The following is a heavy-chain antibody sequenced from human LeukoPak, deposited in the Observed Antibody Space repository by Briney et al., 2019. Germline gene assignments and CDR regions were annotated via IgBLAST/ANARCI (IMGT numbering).Heavy chain of an antibody. Sequence: PGRSLRLSCTGSGFTFSNYGMHWVRQAPGKGLEWVAVISYDGKVKYYADSVKGRFTISRDNAKNSLYLQVNSLRDEDTAVYYCARGRGLTLSYHYFDYWGQGTLVTVSS. D-gene: IGHD3-10*01. CDR2: ISYDGKVK. CDR3: ARGRGLTLSYHYFDY. J-gene: IGHJ4*02. V-gene: IGHV3-30*03. CDR1: GFTFSNYG.